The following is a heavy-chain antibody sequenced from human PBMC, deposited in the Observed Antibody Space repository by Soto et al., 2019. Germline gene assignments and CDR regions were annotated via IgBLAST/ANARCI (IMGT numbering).Heavy chain of an antibody. Sequence: SCAASGFTFSSYAMSWVRQAPGKGLEWVSAISGSGGSTYYADSVKGRFTISRDNSKNTLYLQMNSLRAEDTAVYYCAKDLSGWYYYFDYWGQGTLVTVSS. D-gene: IGHD6-19*01. V-gene: IGHV3-23*01. CDR2: ISGSGGST. CDR1: GFTFSSYA. CDR3: AKDLSGWYYYFDY. J-gene: IGHJ4*02.